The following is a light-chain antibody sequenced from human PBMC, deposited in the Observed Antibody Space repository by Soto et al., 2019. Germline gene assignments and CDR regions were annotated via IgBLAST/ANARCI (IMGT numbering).Light chain of an antibody. CDR2: DAS. V-gene: IGKV3-11*01. CDR1: QSVSSY. J-gene: IGKJ2*01. CDR3: QQRSNWPPGYT. Sequence: EIVWTQSPATLSLSPGERATLSCRASQSVSSYLAWYQQKPGQAPRLLIYDASNRATGIPARFSGSGSGTDFTLTIISLEPEDFAVYYCQQRSNWPPGYTFGQGTKLEIK.